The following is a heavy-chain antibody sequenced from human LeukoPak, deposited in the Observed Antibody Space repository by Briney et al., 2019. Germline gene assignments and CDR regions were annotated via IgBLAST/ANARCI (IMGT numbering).Heavy chain of an antibody. CDR3: ARATRFLEPIDY. Sequence: PGGSLRLSCAASGFTVSSNYMSWVRQAPGKGLEWVSVIYSGGSTYYADSVKGRFTISRDNSKNTLYLQMNSLRAEDTAVYYCARATRFLEPIDYWGQGTLVTVSS. CDR2: IYSGGST. CDR1: GFTVSSNY. J-gene: IGHJ4*02. D-gene: IGHD3-3*01. V-gene: IGHV3-53*01.